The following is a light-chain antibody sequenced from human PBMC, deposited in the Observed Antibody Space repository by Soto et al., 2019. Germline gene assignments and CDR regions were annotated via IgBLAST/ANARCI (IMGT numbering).Light chain of an antibody. V-gene: IGKV3-15*01. CDR3: QQYNNWPPIT. CDR1: QSVSSN. J-gene: IGKJ5*01. CDR2: GAS. Sequence: PATRFLAPRERDSPAGRASQSVSSNLAWYQQKPGQAPRLLIYGASTRATGIPVRFSGSGSGTEFTLTISSLQSEEFAVYYSQQYNNWPPITFGQGTRLEIK.